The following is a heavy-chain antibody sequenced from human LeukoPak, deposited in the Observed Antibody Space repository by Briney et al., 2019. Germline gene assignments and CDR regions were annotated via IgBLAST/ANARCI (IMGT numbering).Heavy chain of an antibody. Sequence: PGGSLRLSCAASGFMFSTYWMTWVRQAPGKGLEWVSYTNTSGSTVFYADSVKGRFPISRDNAKNSLYLQMNSLRVEDTAIYYCARDGHGYWGQGTLVTVSS. CDR3: ARDGHGY. J-gene: IGHJ4*02. CDR1: GFMFSTYW. V-gene: IGHV3-48*04. CDR2: TNTSGSTV.